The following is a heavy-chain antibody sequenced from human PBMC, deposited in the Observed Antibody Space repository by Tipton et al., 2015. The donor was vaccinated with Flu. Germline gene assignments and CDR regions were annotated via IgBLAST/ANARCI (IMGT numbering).Heavy chain of an antibody. Sequence: SLRLSCAASGFTFSSFAMHWVRQAPGKGLEWVAFISYDESNNYYADSVRGRFTISRDNSKNMLYLQMNSLRADDTALYYCARDCTNGIVPRPSPSPAFDLWGQGTMVTVSS. J-gene: IGHJ3*01. D-gene: IGHD6-6*01. CDR1: GFTFSSFA. CDR3: ARDCTNGIVPRPSPSPAFDL. V-gene: IGHV3-30-3*01. CDR2: ISYDESNN.